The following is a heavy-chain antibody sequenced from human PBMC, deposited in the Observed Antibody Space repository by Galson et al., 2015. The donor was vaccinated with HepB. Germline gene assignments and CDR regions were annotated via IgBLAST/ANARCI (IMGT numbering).Heavy chain of an antibody. D-gene: IGHD6-19*01. CDR1: GSSFTNYW. Sequence: QSGAEVKKPGESLRISCKGSGSSFTNYWISWVRQMPGKGLEWMGKIDPSDSNTNYSPSFRGHITLSVDRSISTAYLQWSSLRASDTAMYYCARWEGQWLGLDYWGQGTPVTVSS. CDR3: ARWEGQWLGLDY. CDR2: IDPSDSNT. J-gene: IGHJ4*02. V-gene: IGHV5-10-1*01.